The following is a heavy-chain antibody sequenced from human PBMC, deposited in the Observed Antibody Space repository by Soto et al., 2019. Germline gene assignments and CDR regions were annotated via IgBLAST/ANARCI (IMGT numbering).Heavy chain of an antibody. CDR1: GYTFTGYY. CDR3: ARECCGCSSYYYFDY. Sequence: QVQLVQSGAEVKKPGASVKVSCKASGYTFTGYYMHWVRQAPGQGLEWMGWINPNSGGTNYAQKFQGWVTMTRDTSISTAYMELSRLRSDDTAVYYCARECCGCSSYYYFDYWGQGTLVTVSS. D-gene: IGHD2-15*01. J-gene: IGHJ4*02. V-gene: IGHV1-2*04. CDR2: INPNSGGT.